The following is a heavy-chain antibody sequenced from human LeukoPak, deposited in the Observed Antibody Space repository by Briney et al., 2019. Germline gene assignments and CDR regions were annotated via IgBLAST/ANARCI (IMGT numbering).Heavy chain of an antibody. CDR1: GYSFSSYW. CDR3: ARHRKYIGFDS. Sequence: GEALKISCKGSGYSFSSYWIGWVRQMRGKGLEWMGIIYPDDSDTRYSPSFQGQVTISADRSISTAYLQWSSLKASDTAMYYCARHRKYIGFDSWGQGTLVTVSS. CDR2: IYPDDSDT. D-gene: IGHD1-26*01. J-gene: IGHJ4*02. V-gene: IGHV5-51*01.